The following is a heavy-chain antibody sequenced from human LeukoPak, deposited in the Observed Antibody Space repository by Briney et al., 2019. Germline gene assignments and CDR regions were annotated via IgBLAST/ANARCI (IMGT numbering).Heavy chain of an antibody. Sequence: ASVKVSCKASGYTFIGYYMHWVRQAPAHGPEWMGWINPKTGGTKYAQKFHGRLTMTRDTSISTAYMELSRLRSDDTAVYYCARVPALYYDILTGSTYNYFDPWGQGTLVTVSS. V-gene: IGHV1-2*02. CDR2: INPKTGGT. D-gene: IGHD3-9*01. CDR1: GYTFIGYY. J-gene: IGHJ5*02. CDR3: ARVPALYYDILTGSTYNYFDP.